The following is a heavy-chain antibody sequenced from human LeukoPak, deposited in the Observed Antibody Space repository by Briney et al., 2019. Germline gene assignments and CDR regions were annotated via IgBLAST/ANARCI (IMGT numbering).Heavy chain of an antibody. CDR3: ATTPLPDNSDWYQRPYDY. V-gene: IGHV1-2*06. Sequence: ASVKVSCKASGYTFTGYYMHWVRQAPGQGLEWMGRINPNSGGTNYAQKFQGRVTMTRDTSISTAYMELSRLRSDDTAVYYCATTPLPDNSDWYQRPYDYWGQGTLVTVSS. D-gene: IGHD6-19*01. CDR1: GYTFTGYY. CDR2: INPNSGGT. J-gene: IGHJ4*02.